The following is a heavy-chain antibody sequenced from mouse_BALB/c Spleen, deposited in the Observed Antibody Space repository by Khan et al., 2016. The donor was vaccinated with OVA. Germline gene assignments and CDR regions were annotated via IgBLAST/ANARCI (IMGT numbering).Heavy chain of an antibody. Sequence: VQLKQSGPDLVKPGASVKISCKASNYSFTLYYMSWVKQSHGKSLEWIGRINPNTDNINYNQEFKGKAILTVDKSSNTAYMEFRSLTSEDSAVYFCARGYDFFASWGQGTLVTVAA. D-gene: IGHD2-14*01. V-gene: IGHV1-26*01. CDR3: ARGYDFFAS. CDR2: INPNTDNI. CDR1: NYSFTLYY. J-gene: IGHJ3*01.